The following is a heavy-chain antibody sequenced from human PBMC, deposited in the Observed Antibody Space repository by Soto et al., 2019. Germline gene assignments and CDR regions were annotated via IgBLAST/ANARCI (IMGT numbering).Heavy chain of an antibody. J-gene: IGHJ5*02. CDR1: GGSISSYY. CDR3: ARGGSGYYGWFDP. V-gene: IGHV4-59*01. Sequence: QVQLQESGPGLVKPSETLSLTCTVSGGSISSYYWSWIRQPPGKGLEWIGYIYYSGSTNYYPSLKSRVTISVDTSKNQFSLKLSSVTAADTAVYYCARGGSGYYGWFDPWGQGTLVTVSS. D-gene: IGHD3-3*01. CDR2: IYYSGST.